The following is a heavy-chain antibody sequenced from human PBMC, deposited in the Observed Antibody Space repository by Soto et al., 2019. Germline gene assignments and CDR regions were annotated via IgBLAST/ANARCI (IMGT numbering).Heavy chain of an antibody. CDR2: INHSGIT. CDR1: GGSFRGDY. D-gene: IGHD3-9*01. CDR3: ARGASTERYFSPSGGAWFDP. V-gene: IGHV4-34*01. J-gene: IGHJ5*02. Sequence: PSKTLSLTCAVYGGSFRGDYWNWIRQSPGKGLEWIGEINHSGITNYNPSLKSRATIFVDTSKKQFTLQLTSVTAADTAVYYCARGASTERYFSPSGGAWFDPWGQGTLVTVS.